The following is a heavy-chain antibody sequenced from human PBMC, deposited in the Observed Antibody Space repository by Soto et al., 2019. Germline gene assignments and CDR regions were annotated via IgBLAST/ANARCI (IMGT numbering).Heavy chain of an antibody. CDR1: GASVSHGY. D-gene: IGHD3-22*01. CDR3: ARSYYDSTGFAVDP. CDR2: MYFGGSF. Sequence: QMQLQASGPGLVKPSETLSLTCNVSGASVSHGYWSWIRQPPGKGLEWIGFMYFGGSFNYNPSLLSRATISVEPSKNQFAMKLTSVTASDTAVYYCARSYYDSTGFAVDPWGQGSLVTVSS. V-gene: IGHV4-59*02. J-gene: IGHJ5*02.